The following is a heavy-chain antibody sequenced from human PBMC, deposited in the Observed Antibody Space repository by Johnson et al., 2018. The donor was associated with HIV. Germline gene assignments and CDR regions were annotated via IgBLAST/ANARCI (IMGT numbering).Heavy chain of an antibody. CDR1: GFTFSSSW. V-gene: IGHV3-7*01. D-gene: IGHD3-22*01. CDR3: VRDETPYSSVYYYCAFDC. Sequence: VQLVESGGGFVQPGGSLRVSCAASGFTFSSSWMSWVRQAPGKGLEWVANIKQDGSEKYYVDSVKGRFTISRDNAKNSLYLQMNSLRVEDTAVYDCVRDETPYSSVYYYCAFDCWGQGTMVTVS. J-gene: IGHJ3*01. CDR2: IKQDGSEK.